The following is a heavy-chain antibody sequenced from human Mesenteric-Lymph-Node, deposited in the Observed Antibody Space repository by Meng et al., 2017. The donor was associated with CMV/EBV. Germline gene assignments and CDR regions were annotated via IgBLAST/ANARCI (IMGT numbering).Heavy chain of an antibody. Sequence: TFTSYAMHWVRQAPGQRLEWMGWINAGNGNTKYSQKFQGRVTITRDTSASTAYMELSSLRSEDTAVYYCARGPIVVVPAANGWYLDYWGQGTLVTVSS. J-gene: IGHJ4*02. V-gene: IGHV1-3*01. CDR2: INAGNGNT. CDR3: ARGPIVVVPAANGWYLDY. D-gene: IGHD2-2*01. CDR1: TFTSYA.